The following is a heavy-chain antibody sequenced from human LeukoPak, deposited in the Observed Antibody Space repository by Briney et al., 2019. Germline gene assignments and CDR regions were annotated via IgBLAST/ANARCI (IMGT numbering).Heavy chain of an antibody. CDR2: IYSSGST. Sequence: SETLSLTCTVSGGSISGYYWSWIRQSAGEGLEYIGRIYSSGSTNYNPSLKSRITMSVDTSKNQFSLKMNSVTAADTAVYYCARQGCSSTSCYVEHWGDGTLVTVSS. CDR3: ARQGCSSTSCYVEH. J-gene: IGHJ4*01. D-gene: IGHD2-2*01. V-gene: IGHV4-4*07. CDR1: GGSISGYY.